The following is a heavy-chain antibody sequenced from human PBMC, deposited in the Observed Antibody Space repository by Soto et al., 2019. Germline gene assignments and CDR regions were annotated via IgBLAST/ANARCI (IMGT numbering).Heavy chain of an antibody. V-gene: IGHV3-9*01. CDR2: ISWNSEKI. Sequence: VQLVESGGGLVQPGRSLRLSCAASGFTFRDHVMHWVRQAPGKGLEWVAGISWNSEKIDYADSIRGRFTISRDNAKNSLYLQMSRLRVDDTAFYYCTKNMGTTGTTWTDYWGQGTLVTVSS. CDR1: GFTFRDHV. CDR3: TKNMGTTGTTWTDY. D-gene: IGHD1-1*01. J-gene: IGHJ4*02.